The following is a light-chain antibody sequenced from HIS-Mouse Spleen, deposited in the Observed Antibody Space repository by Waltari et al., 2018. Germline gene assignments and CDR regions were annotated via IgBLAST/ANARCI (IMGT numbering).Light chain of an antibody. J-gene: IGLJ1*01. V-gene: IGLV1-47*01. CDR2: RNN. CDR3: AAWDDSLSGFYV. CDR1: SSHIGSNY. Sequence: QSVLTQPPSASGTPGQRVTIPCSGSSSHIGSNYVSWYQQLPGTAPKLLIYRNNQRPSGVPDRFSGSKSGTSASLAISGLRSEDEADYYCAAWDDSLSGFYVFGTGTKVTVL.